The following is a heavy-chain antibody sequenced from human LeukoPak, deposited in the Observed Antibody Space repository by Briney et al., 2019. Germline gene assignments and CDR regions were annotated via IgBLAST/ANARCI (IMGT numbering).Heavy chain of an antibody. CDR2: INSDGSST. D-gene: IGHD6-19*01. Sequence: QPGGSLRLSCAASGFTFSSYWMHWVRQAPGKGLVWVSRINSDGSSTSYADSVKGRFTISRDNAKNTLYLQMNSLRAEDTAVYYCARPYSSGWYNWFDPWGQGTLVTVSS. CDR3: ARPYSSGWYNWFDP. J-gene: IGHJ5*02. V-gene: IGHV3-74*01. CDR1: GFTFSSYW.